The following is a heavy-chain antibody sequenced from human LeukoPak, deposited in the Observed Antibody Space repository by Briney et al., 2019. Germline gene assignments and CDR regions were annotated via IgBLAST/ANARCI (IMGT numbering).Heavy chain of an antibody. CDR3: ANSESWFKGGGNFDY. Sequence: TXSGDSISSXXXXWGWIXQPPXXXXXXXGSIYYRGNTYYNPSLKSRVIISVDSSENQFSLTLSSVTAADTAVYYCANSESWFKGGGNFDYWGQGTLVTVSS. CDR1: GDSISSXXXX. D-gene: IGHD1-26*01. J-gene: IGHJ4*02. CDR2: IYYRGNT. V-gene: IGHV4-39*07.